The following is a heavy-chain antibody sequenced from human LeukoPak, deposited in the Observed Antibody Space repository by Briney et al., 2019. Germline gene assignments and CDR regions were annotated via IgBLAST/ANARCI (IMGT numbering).Heavy chain of an antibody. CDR1: GGSISSYY. CDR2: IYTSGST. V-gene: IGHV4-4*07. D-gene: IGHD3-3*01. CDR3: ARCHTIFGVVIRGGAFDI. J-gene: IGHJ3*02. Sequence: SETLSFTCTVSGGSISSYYWSWIRQPAGKGLEWIGRIYTSGSTNYNPSLKSRVTMSVDTSKNQSSLKLSSVTAADTAVYYCARCHTIFGVVIRGGAFDIWGQGTMVTVSS.